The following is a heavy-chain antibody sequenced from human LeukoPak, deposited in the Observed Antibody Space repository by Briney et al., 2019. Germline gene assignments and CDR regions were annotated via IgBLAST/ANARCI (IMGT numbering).Heavy chain of an antibody. Sequence: PGGPVTLSCAASGFTFSSYQMNWVRQAPGQGLDWVSVISDTGGSKPYTVSVKGRFTISRFNSKHTLYLQMITLRAEHTAVYYCAKVSCNQGRYCQFWRQGPVVSVL. CDR1: GFTFSSYQ. CDR2: ISDTGGSK. V-gene: IGHV3-23*01. J-gene: IGHJ1*01. D-gene: IGHD2-15*01. CDR3: AKVSCNQGRYCQF.